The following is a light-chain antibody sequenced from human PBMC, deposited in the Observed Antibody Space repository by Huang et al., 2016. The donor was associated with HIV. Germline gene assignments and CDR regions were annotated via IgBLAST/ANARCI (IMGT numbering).Light chain of an antibody. V-gene: IGKV1-33*01. CDR2: YAS. CDR3: QQYDNLPRFT. Sequence: DIQMTQSPSSLSASVGDRVTITCQASQEISNYLNWYQQKPGKAPKLLVYYASNFETWVSSRFSGSGSGTDFTFTISSLQPEDIATYYCQQYDNLPRFTFGPGTKVDIK. CDR1: QEISNY. J-gene: IGKJ3*01.